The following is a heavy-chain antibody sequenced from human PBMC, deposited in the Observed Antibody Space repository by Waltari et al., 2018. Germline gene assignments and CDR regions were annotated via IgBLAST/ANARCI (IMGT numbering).Heavy chain of an antibody. V-gene: IGHV4-39*01. CDR3: ARHWKRNGYRFDP. J-gene: IGHJ5*02. Sequence: QLQLRESGPGLMKPSETLSLTCTVSGGSISRSSYYWGWIRQSPGKGLEWIASMYYSGTTYYNPTLESRVTISGDTSKNQFSLRLSSVTAADTAVYYCARHWKRNGYRFDPWGQGTLVTVSS. CDR2: MYYSGTT. D-gene: IGHD5-12*01. CDR1: GGSISRSSYY.